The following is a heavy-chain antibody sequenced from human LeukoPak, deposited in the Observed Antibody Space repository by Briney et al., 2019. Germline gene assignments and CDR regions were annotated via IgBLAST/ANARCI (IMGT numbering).Heavy chain of an antibody. CDR3: ARETLRYYYGSGSYSQRGDYYGMDV. V-gene: IGHV1-69*05. CDR2: IIPIFGTA. D-gene: IGHD3-10*01. J-gene: IGHJ6*04. CDR1: GGTFSSYA. Sequence: SVKVSCKASGGTFSSYAISWVRQAPGQGLEWMGGIIPIFGTANYAQKFQGRVTMTRDTSTSTVYMELSSLRSEDTAVYYCARETLRYYYGSGSYSQRGDYYGMDVWGKGTTVTVSS.